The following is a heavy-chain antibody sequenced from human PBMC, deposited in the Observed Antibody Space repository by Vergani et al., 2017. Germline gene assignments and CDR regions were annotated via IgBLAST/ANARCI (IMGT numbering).Heavy chain of an antibody. Sequence: EVQLLESGGGLVQPGGSLRLSCAASGFTFSSYAMRWVRQAPGKGLEWVSAISGSGGSTYYADSVKGRFTISRDNSKNTLYLQMNSLRAEDTAVYYCAKGRTITVTYFDDWGQGTMVTVSS. V-gene: IGHV3-23*01. J-gene: IGHJ4*02. CDR3: AKGRTITVTYFDD. CDR2: ISGSGGST. D-gene: IGHD4-17*01. CDR1: GFTFSSYA.